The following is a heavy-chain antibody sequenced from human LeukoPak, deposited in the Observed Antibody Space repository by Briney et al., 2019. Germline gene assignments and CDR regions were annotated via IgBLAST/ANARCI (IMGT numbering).Heavy chain of an antibody. CDR3: ARAATIFGVVTPYGY. Sequence: GASVKVSCKASGYTFTGYYMHWVRQAPGQGLEWMGWINPNSGGTNYAQKFQGRVTMTRDTSISTAYMELSGLRSDDTAVYYCARAATIFGVVTPYGYWGQGTLVTVSS. J-gene: IGHJ4*02. CDR2: INPNSGGT. D-gene: IGHD3-3*01. CDR1: GYTFTGYY. V-gene: IGHV1-2*02.